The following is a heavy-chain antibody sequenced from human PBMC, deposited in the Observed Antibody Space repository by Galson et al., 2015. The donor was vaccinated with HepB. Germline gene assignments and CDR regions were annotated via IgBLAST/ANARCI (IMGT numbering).Heavy chain of an antibody. V-gene: IGHV3-48*02. CDR1: GFTFSSYS. Sequence: SLRLSCAASGFTFSSYSMNWVRQAPGKGLEWVSYISSSSSTIYYADSVKGRFTISRDNAKNSLYLQMNSLRDEDTAVYYCARDPLVGARLRPYFDYWGQGTLVTVSS. D-gene: IGHD1-26*01. CDR2: ISSSSSTI. J-gene: IGHJ4*02. CDR3: ARDPLVGARLRPYFDY.